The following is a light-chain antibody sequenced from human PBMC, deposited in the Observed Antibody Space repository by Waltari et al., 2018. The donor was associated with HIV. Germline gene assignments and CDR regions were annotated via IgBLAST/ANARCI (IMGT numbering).Light chain of an antibody. V-gene: IGLV1-40*01. Sequence: QSVLTQPPSVSGAPGQRVTISCTGSSSNIGAGYDGHWNQQVPGTAPKLLIYGNNNRPTGVRDRFSASNSGASPSRAITVIQAEDEADYYCQSYDSSLTGSVFGVGTKLTV. CDR2: GNN. J-gene: IGLJ2*01. CDR3: QSYDSSLTGSV. CDR1: SSNIGAGYD.